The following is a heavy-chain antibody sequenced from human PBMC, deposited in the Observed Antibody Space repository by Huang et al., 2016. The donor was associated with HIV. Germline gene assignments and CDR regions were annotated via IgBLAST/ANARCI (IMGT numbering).Heavy chain of an antibody. Sequence: QVQLVESGGGVVQPGGSLRLSCPASGFTFGSFGMHWVRQGPGKGLEWVAFIRYDGNNSYYADSVRGRFTISRDNSKDTLYLQMNRLRPDDSAVYYCAKDLTYTFGRHFDYWGQGTLVTVSS. J-gene: IGHJ4*02. CDR1: GFTFGSFG. CDR3: AKDLTYTFGRHFDY. D-gene: IGHD3-3*01. V-gene: IGHV3-30*02. CDR2: IRYDGNNS.